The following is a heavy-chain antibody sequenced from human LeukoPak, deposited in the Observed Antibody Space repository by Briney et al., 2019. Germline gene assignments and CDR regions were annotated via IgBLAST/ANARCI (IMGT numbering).Heavy chain of an antibody. V-gene: IGHV1-18*01. Sequence: ASVKVSCKASGYPFTSYGISWVRQAPGQGLEWMGWISAYNGNTNYAQKLQGRVTMTTDTSTSTAYMELRSLRSDDTAVYYCARIGVGENYYSRSWYGYWGQGTLVTVSS. D-gene: IGHD6-13*01. CDR1: GYPFTSYG. J-gene: IGHJ4*02. CDR3: ARIGVGENYYSRSWYGY. CDR2: ISAYNGNT.